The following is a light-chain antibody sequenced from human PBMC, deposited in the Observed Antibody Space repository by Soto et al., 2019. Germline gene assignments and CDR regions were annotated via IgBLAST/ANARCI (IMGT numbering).Light chain of an antibody. CDR1: QSVSSY. Sequence: EIVLTQSPATLSLSPGERATLSCRASQSVSSYLAWYQQKPGHAPRLLIYDASNRATGIPARFSGSGSGTDFTITISSLEPEDFAVYYCQQRSNWPPFGQGTKLEIK. V-gene: IGKV3-11*01. J-gene: IGKJ2*01. CDR3: QQRSNWPP. CDR2: DAS.